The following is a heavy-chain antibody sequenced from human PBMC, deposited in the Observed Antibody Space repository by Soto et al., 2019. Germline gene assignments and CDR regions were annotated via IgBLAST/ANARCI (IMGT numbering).Heavy chain of an antibody. J-gene: IGHJ5*02. V-gene: IGHV1-3*01. CDR3: ARGPYGDYTLCWFDP. D-gene: IGHD4-17*01. Sequence: XSVKVSCKASGYTFTSYAMHLVRHAPGQRLEWMGWINAGNGNTKYSQKFQGRVTITRDTSASTAYMELSSLRSEDTAVYYCARGPYGDYTLCWFDPWGQGTLVTVSS. CDR2: INAGNGNT. CDR1: GYTFTSYA.